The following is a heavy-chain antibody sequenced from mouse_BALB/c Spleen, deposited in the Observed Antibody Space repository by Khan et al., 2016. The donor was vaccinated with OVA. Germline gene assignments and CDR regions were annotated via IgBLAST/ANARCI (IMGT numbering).Heavy chain of an antibody. D-gene: IGHD2-1*01. Sequence: QIQLVQSGPELKKPGETVKISCTASGYTFTNYGMNWVKQAPGKGLKWVGWISTYTGEPTYADDFKGRFAFSLDTSASTAYLQINILKYEDTATYGGARANDNYWLAYWGQGTLVTVSA. CDR3: ARANDNYWLAY. CDR1: GYTFTNYG. J-gene: IGHJ3*01. CDR2: ISTYTGEP. V-gene: IGHV9-3-1*01.